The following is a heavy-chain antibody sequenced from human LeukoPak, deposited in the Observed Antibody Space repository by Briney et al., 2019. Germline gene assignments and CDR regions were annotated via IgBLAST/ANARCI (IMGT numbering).Heavy chain of an antibody. D-gene: IGHD3-16*02. J-gene: IGHJ4*02. CDR3: AKERYDYVWGSYRRRYYFDY. V-gene: IGHV3-23*01. CDR1: GFTFSSYA. Sequence: GSLRLSCAASGFTFSSYAMSWVRQAPGKGLEWVSAISGSGGSTYYADSVKGRFTISRDNSKNTLYLQMNSLRAEDTAVYYCAKERYDYVWGSYRRRYYFDYWGQGTLVTVSS. CDR2: ISGSGGST.